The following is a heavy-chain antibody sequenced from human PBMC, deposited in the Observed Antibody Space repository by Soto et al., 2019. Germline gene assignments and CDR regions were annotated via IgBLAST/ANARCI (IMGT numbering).Heavy chain of an antibody. Sequence: SETLSLTCSVSGGSISNNDYYWGWIRQPPGTGLEWIGSMYHSGNTYYNPSLRSRVTISVDTSKKQFSLNLSSVTAADTAVYYCASHGNYDFWSGYPSFDYWGQGTRVTVSS. D-gene: IGHD3-3*01. J-gene: IGHJ4*02. V-gene: IGHV4-39*07. CDR2: MYHSGNT. CDR1: GGSISNNDYY. CDR3: ASHGNYDFWSGYPSFDY.